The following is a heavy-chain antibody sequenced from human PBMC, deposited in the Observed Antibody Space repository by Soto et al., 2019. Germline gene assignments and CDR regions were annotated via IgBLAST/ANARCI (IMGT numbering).Heavy chain of an antibody. CDR3: AGGAELRLASHLDN. J-gene: IGHJ4*02. CDR2: IWYDGSDK. CDR1: SNYA. V-gene: IGHV3-33*01. D-gene: IGHD3-3*01. Sequence: QVQVVESGGGVVQPGRSLRLSCRAFSNYAMHWVRQAPGKGLEWVAVIWYDGSDKFYADSVKGRFTVSRDNSKNTVYLLMNSLSAEDTVDYCWAGGAELRLASHLDNWGQGTLVTVSS.